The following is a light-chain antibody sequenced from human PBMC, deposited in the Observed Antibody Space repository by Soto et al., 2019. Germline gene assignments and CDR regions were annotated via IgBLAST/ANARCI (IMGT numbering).Light chain of an antibody. CDR3: QQYESTPPT. CDR1: QSVLYSSNNKNY. V-gene: IGKV4-1*01. Sequence: DIVMTQSPDSLAVSLGERATINCKSSQSVLYSSNNKNYLAWYQQRPGQPPKLLIYWASTRESGAPDRFSVSGSGTDFTLTITSLQAEDGAVYYGQQYESTPPTFGQGTKLEIK. J-gene: IGKJ2*01. CDR2: WAS.